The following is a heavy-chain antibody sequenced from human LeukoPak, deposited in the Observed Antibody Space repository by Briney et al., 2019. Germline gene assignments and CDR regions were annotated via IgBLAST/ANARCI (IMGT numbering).Heavy chain of an antibody. CDR3: ARFTTVTTFIDY. V-gene: IGHV4-31*03. J-gene: IGHJ4*02. Sequence: PSETLSLTCTVSGGSISSGGYYWSWIRQHPGKGLEWIGYIYYSGSTYYNPSLKSRVTISVDTSKNQFSLKLSSVTAADTAVYYCARFTTVTTFIDYWGQGTLVTVSS. CDR1: GGSISSGGYY. CDR2: IYYSGST. D-gene: IGHD4-17*01.